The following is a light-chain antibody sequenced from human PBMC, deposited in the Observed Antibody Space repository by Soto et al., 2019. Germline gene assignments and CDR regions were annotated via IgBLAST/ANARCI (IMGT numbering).Light chain of an antibody. J-gene: IGLJ1*01. Sequence: QSVLTQPPSASGTPGQRVTISCSGSNSNIGSNTVNWYQQLPGTAPKLLIYYDNLRPSGVPDRISASKSGNTASLTVSGLRAEDEADYYCSSYAGSNNFVFGSGTKLTVL. CDR2: YDN. V-gene: IGLV1-44*01. CDR3: SSYAGSNNFV. CDR1: NSNIGSNT.